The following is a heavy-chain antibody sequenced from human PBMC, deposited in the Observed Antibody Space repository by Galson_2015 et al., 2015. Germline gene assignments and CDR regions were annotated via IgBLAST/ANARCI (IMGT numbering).Heavy chain of an antibody. D-gene: IGHD3-3*01. CDR1: GFTFSSYA. CDR2: ISSNGGST. J-gene: IGHJ1*01. V-gene: IGHV3-64*01. Sequence: SLRLSCAASGFTFSSYAMHWVRQAPGKGLEYVSAISSNGGSTYYANSVKGRFTISRDNSKNTLYLQMGSLRAEDMAVYYCARSPRLEYDFWSGYYRGSEYFQHWGQGTLVTVSS. CDR3: ARSPRLEYDFWSGYYRGSEYFQH.